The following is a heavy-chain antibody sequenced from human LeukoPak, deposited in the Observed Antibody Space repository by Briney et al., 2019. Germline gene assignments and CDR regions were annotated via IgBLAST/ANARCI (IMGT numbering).Heavy chain of an antibody. CDR2: ISSSSSYI. CDR3: ARELVGILTGYYYYYGMDV. CDR1: GFTFSSYS. Sequence: GGSLRLSCAASGFTFSSYSMNWVRQAPGKGLEWVSSISSSSSYIYYADSVKGRFTISRDNAKNSLYLQMNSLRAEDTAVYYCARELVGILTGYYYYYGMDVWGKGTTVTVSS. V-gene: IGHV3-21*01. D-gene: IGHD3-9*01. J-gene: IGHJ6*04.